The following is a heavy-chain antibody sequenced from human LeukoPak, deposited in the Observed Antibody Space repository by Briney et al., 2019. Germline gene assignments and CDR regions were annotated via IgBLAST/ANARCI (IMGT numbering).Heavy chain of an antibody. Sequence: SQTLSLTCTVSGGSISSGDYYWSWIRQPPGKGLEWIGYIYYSGSTYYNPSLKSRVTISVDTSKNQFSLKLSSVTAADTAVYYRASRLWFGELFSYYYYYYMDVWGKGTTVTVSS. J-gene: IGHJ6*03. CDR2: IYYSGST. CDR3: ASRLWFGELFSYYYYYYMDV. D-gene: IGHD3-10*01. CDR1: GGSISSGDYY. V-gene: IGHV4-30-4*08.